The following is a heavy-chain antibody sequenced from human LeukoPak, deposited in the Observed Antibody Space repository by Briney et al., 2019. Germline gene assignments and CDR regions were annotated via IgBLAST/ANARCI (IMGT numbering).Heavy chain of an antibody. CDR1: GGSISSYY. Sequence: PSETLSLTCTVSGGSISSYYWSWVRQPPGKGLEWIGYIHDSGSTDYNPSLRSRVTLSVDTSTNQFSLKLRSVTAADTAVYYCARVGGSSGSWGQGTLVTVSS. CDR3: ARVGGSSGS. J-gene: IGHJ5*02. D-gene: IGHD1-26*01. CDR2: IHDSGST. V-gene: IGHV4-59*01.